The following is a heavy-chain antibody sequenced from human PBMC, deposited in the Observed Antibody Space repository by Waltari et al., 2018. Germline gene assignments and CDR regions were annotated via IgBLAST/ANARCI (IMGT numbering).Heavy chain of an antibody. D-gene: IGHD2-21*02. J-gene: IGHJ4*02. Sequence: EVQLVESGGGLVQPGGSLRLSCEASGLTFSSYWMHWVRQVPGKGLVWVGRITGDGSGTTYAASVKGRFTISRDNAKNTLFLQMNSLRDEDTAVYYCARYVVVTAGDYWGQGTLVAVSS. CDR2: ITGDGSGT. CDR3: ARYVVVTAGDY. CDR1: GLTFSSYW. V-gene: IGHV3-74*03.